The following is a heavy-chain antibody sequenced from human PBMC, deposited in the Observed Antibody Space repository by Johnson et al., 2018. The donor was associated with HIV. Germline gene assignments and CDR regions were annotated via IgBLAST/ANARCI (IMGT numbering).Heavy chain of an antibody. J-gene: IGHJ3*02. V-gene: IGHV3-7*01. CDR1: GFTFSNYA. D-gene: IGHD3-16*01. CDR2: INHDVSAI. Sequence: VQLVESGGGLVQPGGSLTLSCAASGFTFSNYAMSWVRRAPGKGPEWVANINHDVSAIHYVDSVKGRFTISRDNAKRSLFLQMNSLRVEDTAVYFCGSLGDGHQKGAFEIWGHGTMVTVSS. CDR3: GSLGDGHQKGAFEI.